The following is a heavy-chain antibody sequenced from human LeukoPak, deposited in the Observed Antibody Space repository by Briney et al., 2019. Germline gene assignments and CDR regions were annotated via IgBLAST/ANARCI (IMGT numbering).Heavy chain of an antibody. CDR2: IYYSGST. D-gene: IGHD5-12*01. J-gene: IGHJ3*02. CDR1: GGSISSYY. Sequence: SETLSLTCTVSGGSISSYYWSWIRQPPGKGLEWIGHIYYSGSTNYNPSLKSRVTISVDTSKNQFSLKLSSVTAADTAVYYCASSGYDLAFDIWGQGTMVTVSS. CDR3: ASSGYDLAFDI. V-gene: IGHV4-59*01.